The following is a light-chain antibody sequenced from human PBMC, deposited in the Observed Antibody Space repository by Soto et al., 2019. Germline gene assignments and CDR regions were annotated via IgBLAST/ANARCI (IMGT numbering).Light chain of an antibody. V-gene: IGKV1-17*01. Sequence: DIQMTQSPSSLSASVGDRVTISCRASQVIANDLAWYQQKPGKAPKLLIYAASSLDSEVPLRFSGSGSGTEFTLTISSLQPDDFATYYCQQYNSYWTFGQGTKVDIK. CDR2: AAS. J-gene: IGKJ1*01. CDR3: QQYNSYWT. CDR1: QVIAND.